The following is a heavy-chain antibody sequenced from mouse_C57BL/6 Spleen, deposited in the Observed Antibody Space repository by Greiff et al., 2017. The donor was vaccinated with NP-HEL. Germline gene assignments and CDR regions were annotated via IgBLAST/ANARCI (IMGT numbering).Heavy chain of an antibody. V-gene: IGHV1-55*01. CDR2: IYPGSGST. D-gene: IGHD2-2*01. Sequence: VQLQQPGAELVKPGASVKMSCKASGYTFTSYWITWVKQRPGQGLEWIGDIYPGSGSTNYNEKFKSKATLTVDTSSSTAYMQLSSLTSEDSAVYDCARRESTMVTTYYFDYWGQGTTLTVSS. CDR3: ARRESTMVTTYYFDY. J-gene: IGHJ2*01. CDR1: GYTFTSYW.